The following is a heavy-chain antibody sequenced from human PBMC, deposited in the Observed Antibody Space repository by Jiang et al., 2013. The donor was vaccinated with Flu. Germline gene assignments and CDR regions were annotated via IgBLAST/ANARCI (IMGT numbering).Heavy chain of an antibody. Sequence: GSGLVKPSQTLSLTCDVSGGSISSGGYFCSWIRQHPGKGLEWIGYIYYSGSTYYNPSLKSRVTMSVDTSKNQFSLKLSSVTAADTAVYYCAFCPYFYDSSGYPTITAFTIWGQGTMVTVSS. D-gene: IGHD3-22*01. V-gene: IGHV4-31*11. CDR3: AFCPYFYDSSGYPTITAFTI. J-gene: IGHJ3*02. CDR2: IYYSGST. CDR1: GGSISSGGYF.